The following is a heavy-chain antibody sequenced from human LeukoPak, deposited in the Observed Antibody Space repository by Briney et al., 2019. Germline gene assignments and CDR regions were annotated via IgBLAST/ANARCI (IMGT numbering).Heavy chain of an antibody. Sequence: SVKVPCKASGGTFSSYAISWVRQAPGQGLEWMGGIIPIFGTANYAQKFQGRVTITADESTNTAYMELSSLRSEDTVVCYCARDVRGYRYGLASFDYWDLGTLVTVSS. CDR1: GGTFSSYA. D-gene: IGHD5-18*01. CDR2: IIPIFGTA. CDR3: ARDVRGYRYGLASFDY. V-gene: IGHV1-69*01. J-gene: IGHJ4*02.